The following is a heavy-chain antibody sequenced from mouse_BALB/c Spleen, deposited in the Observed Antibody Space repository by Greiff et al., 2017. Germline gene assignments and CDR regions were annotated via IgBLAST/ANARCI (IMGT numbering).Heavy chain of an antibody. V-gene: IGHV1-4*01. CDR3: ARYTTVVAPYYAMDY. Sequence: VQVVESGAELARPGASVKMSCKASGYTFTSYTMHWVKQRPGQGLEWIGYINPSSGYTNYNQKFKDKATLTADKSSSTAYMQLSSLTSEDSAVYYCARYTTVVAPYYAMDYWGQGTSVTVSS. CDR1: GYTFTSYT. J-gene: IGHJ4*01. D-gene: IGHD1-1*01. CDR2: INPSSGYT.